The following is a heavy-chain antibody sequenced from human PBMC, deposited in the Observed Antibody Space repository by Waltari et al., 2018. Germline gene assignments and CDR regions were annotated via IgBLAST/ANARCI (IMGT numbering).Heavy chain of an antibody. CDR2: IYTSGST. V-gene: IGHV4-61*02. CDR1: GGSISSGSYY. Sequence: QVQLQESGPGLVKPSQTLSLTCTVSGGSISSGSYYWSWIRQPAGKGLEWIGRIYTSGSTNYNPSLKSRVTISVDTSKNQFSLKLSSVTAADTAVYYCARDGAYYFDYWGQGTLVTVSS. D-gene: IGHD3-16*01. CDR3: ARDGAYYFDY. J-gene: IGHJ4*02.